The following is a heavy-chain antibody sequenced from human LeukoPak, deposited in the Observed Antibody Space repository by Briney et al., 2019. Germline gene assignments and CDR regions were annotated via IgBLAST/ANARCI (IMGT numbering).Heavy chain of an antibody. CDR1: GFTCSNFG. J-gene: IGHJ4*02. CDR3: AKDRYYDSSGYYLDANPFDY. CDR2: ISGSGGST. V-gene: IGHV3-23*01. Sequence: GGSLRLSCAASGFTCSNFGIHWVRQAPGKGLEWVSAISGSGGSTYYADSVKGRFTISRDNSKNTLYLQMNSLRAEDTAVYYCAKDRYYDSSGYYLDANPFDYWGQGTLVTVSS. D-gene: IGHD3-22*01.